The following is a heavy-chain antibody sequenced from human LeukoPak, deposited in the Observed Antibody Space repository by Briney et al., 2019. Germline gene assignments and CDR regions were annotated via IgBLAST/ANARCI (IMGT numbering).Heavy chain of an antibody. D-gene: IGHD1-26*01. CDR2: IYSDGST. Sequence: GGSLRLSCAASGLTVSSNYMSWVRQAPGKGLEWVSVIYSDGSTDYADSVKGRFTISRDNSKNTLYLQMNSLRAEDAAVYYCARSGSYSLGAFDIWGQGTMVSVSS. J-gene: IGHJ3*02. CDR1: GLTVSSNY. V-gene: IGHV3-53*01. CDR3: ARSGSYSLGAFDI.